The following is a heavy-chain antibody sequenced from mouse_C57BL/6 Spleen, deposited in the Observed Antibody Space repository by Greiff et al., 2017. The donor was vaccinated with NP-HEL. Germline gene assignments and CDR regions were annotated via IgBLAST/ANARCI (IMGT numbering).Heavy chain of an antibody. CDR3: ARYDTTVVGGMDY. D-gene: IGHD1-1*01. CDR1: GYTFTSYW. Sequence: VQLKQPGAELVRPGSSVKLSCKASGYTFTSYWMHWVKQRPIQGLEWIGNIDPSDSETHYNQKFKDKATLTVDKSSSTAYMQLSSLTSEDSAVYYCARYDTTVVGGMDYWGQGTSVTVSS. V-gene: IGHV1-52*01. CDR2: IDPSDSET. J-gene: IGHJ4*01.